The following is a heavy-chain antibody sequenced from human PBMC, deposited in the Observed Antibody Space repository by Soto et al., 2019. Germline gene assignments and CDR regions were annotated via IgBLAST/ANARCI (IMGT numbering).Heavy chain of an antibody. V-gene: IGHV1-69*13. CDR2: IIPIFGTA. J-gene: IGHJ4*02. D-gene: IGHD3-22*01. Sequence: ASVKVSCKASGGTFSSYAISWVRQAPGQGLEWMGGIIPIFGTANYAQKFQGRVTITADESTSTAYMELSSLRSEDTAVYYCARVQMYYYDSSGYSGGYYFDYWGQGTLVTVS. CDR1: GGTFSSYA. CDR3: ARVQMYYYDSSGYSGGYYFDY.